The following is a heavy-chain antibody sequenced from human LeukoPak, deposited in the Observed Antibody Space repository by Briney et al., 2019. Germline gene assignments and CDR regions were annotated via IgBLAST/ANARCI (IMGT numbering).Heavy chain of an antibody. CDR3: ARAIGSHSDY. D-gene: IGHD5/OR15-5a*01. Sequence: PGGSLRLSCAASGFTFSSYWMHWVRQAPGKRLVWVSRINSDGSSTSYADSVEGRFTISRDSAKNTLYLQMNSLRAEDTAVYYCARAIGSHSDYWGQGTLVTVSS. V-gene: IGHV3-74*01. CDR1: GFTFSSYW. J-gene: IGHJ4*02. CDR2: INSDGSST.